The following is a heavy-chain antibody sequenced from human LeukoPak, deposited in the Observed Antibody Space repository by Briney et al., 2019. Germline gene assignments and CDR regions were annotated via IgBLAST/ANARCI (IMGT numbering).Heavy chain of an antibody. Sequence: GGSLRLSCAASGFTFDNYGMSWVRQAPGKGLEWVSGINWNGASTGYGGSVKGRFTISRDNAKNSLYLQMNSLRAEDTALYYCAREGGSTSWANYFDYWGQGTLVTVSS. CDR2: INWNGAST. D-gene: IGHD3-16*01. CDR3: AREGGSTSWANYFDY. V-gene: IGHV3-20*04. CDR1: GFTFDNYG. J-gene: IGHJ4*02.